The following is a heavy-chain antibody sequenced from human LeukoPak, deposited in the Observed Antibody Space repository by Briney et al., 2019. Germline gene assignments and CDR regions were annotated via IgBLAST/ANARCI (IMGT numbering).Heavy chain of an antibody. CDR1: GYSISSGYY. V-gene: IGHV4-38-2*02. Sequence: SETLSLTCTVSGYSISSGYYWGWIRQPPGKGREWIGSIYHSGRTFYNPSLKSRLTISVVTSKNQFSLKLSSVTAADTAVYYCARGEIFGITVSWGQGTLVTVSS. D-gene: IGHD1-20*01. J-gene: IGHJ5*02. CDR3: ARGEIFGITVS. CDR2: IYHSGRT.